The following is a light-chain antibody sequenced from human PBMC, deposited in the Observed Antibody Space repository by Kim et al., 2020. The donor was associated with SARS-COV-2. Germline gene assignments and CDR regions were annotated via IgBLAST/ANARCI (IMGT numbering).Light chain of an antibody. V-gene: IGLV1-40*01. Sequence: VTISCTGSSSNIGAGYDVHWYQQLPGTAPKLLIYGNSNRPSGVPDRFSGSKSGTSASLAITGLQAEDEADYYCQSYDSSLSDPYVFGTGTKVTVL. CDR1: SSNIGAGYD. CDR2: GNS. J-gene: IGLJ1*01. CDR3: QSYDSSLSDPYV.